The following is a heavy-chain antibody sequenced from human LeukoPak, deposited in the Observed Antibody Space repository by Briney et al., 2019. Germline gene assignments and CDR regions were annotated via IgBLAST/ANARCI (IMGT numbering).Heavy chain of an antibody. CDR3: AKARTNYYYYYGMDV. V-gene: IGHV3-23*01. CDR1: GFPFSSYT. CDR2: ISGSGGST. J-gene: IGHJ6*04. Sequence: GGSLRLSCAASGFPFSSYTMSWVRQAPGKGLEWFSAISGSGGSTYYADSVKGRFTVSRDNSKNTLYLQINSLRAEDTAVYYCAKARTNYYYYYGMDVWGKGTTVTVSS.